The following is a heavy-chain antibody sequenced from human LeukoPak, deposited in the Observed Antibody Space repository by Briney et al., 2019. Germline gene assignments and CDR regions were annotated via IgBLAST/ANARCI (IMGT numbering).Heavy chain of an antibody. J-gene: IGHJ4*02. Sequence: GGSLRLSCAASGFRFSDFAMSWVRQAPGKGLEWVSLIIGSSGDTLYADSMKGRFTISRDISKNRLYLQMNSLRAEDTALYSCAKGAYDYIEMGYFDDWGQGTLVTVSS. CDR2: IIGSSGDT. CDR1: GFRFSDFA. D-gene: IGHD5-12*01. CDR3: AKGAYDYIEMGYFDD. V-gene: IGHV3-23*01.